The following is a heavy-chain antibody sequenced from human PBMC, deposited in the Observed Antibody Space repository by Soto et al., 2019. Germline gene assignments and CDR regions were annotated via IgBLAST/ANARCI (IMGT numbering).Heavy chain of an antibody. D-gene: IGHD6-13*01. Sequence: GASVKVSCKASEGTFSSHGISWVRQAPGQGLEWMGGIIPIFGTANYAQKFQGRVTITADESTSTAYMELSSLRSEDTAVYYCARDGIAAAGSYFDYWGQGTLVTVSS. V-gene: IGHV1-69*13. J-gene: IGHJ4*02. CDR2: IIPIFGTA. CDR3: ARDGIAAAGSYFDY. CDR1: EGTFSSHG.